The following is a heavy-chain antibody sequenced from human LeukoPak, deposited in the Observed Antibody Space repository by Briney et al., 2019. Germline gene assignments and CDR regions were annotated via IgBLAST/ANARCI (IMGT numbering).Heavy chain of an antibody. V-gene: IGHV4-59*12. Sequence: PSETLSLTCTVSGGSISSYYWSWIRQPPGKGLEWIGSIYYSGSTYYNPSLKSRVTISVDTSKDQFSLKLSSVTAADTAVYYCARDEVPYYYDSINGGSVSDYWGQGTLVTVSS. CDR3: ARDEVPYYYDSINGGSVSDY. CDR1: GGSISSYY. CDR2: IYYSGST. D-gene: IGHD3-22*01. J-gene: IGHJ4*02.